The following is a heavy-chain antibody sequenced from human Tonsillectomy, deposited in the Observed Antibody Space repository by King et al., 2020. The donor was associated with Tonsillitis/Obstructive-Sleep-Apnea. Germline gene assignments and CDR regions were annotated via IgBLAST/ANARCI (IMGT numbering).Heavy chain of an antibody. CDR2: ITGSSSYT. J-gene: IGHJ4*02. D-gene: IGHD3-16*01. V-gene: IGHV3-11*05. Sequence: VQLVESGGGLVKPGGSLRLSCVVSGFTFRDYYMSWVRQAPGKGLEWVSYITGSSSYTNYGDSMKGRFTISTDNAKKTRYREMHSLRVEDTAVYYCARWGAAFDYWGQGPPVTVSS. CDR1: GFTFRDYY. CDR3: ARWGAAFDY.